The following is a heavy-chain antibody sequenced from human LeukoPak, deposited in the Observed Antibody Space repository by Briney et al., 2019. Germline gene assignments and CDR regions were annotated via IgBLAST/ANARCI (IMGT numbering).Heavy chain of an antibody. Sequence: ASVKVSCKASGGTFSSYAISWVRQAPGQGLEWMGGIIPIFGTANYAQKFQGRVTITTDESTSTAYMELSSLRSEDTAVYYCARGGGYSYGYNWFDPWGKGTLVTVSS. D-gene: IGHD5-18*01. V-gene: IGHV1-69*05. CDR2: IIPIFGTA. CDR1: GGTFSSYA. J-gene: IGHJ5*02. CDR3: ARGGGYSYGYNWFDP.